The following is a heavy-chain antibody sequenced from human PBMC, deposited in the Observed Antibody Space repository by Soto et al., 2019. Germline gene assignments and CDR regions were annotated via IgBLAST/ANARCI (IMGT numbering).Heavy chain of an antibody. CDR3: AKDPIARGRAEYFQH. V-gene: IGHV3-43D*04. J-gene: IGHJ1*01. CDR1: GFTFADYA. Sequence: EVQLVESGGVVVQPGGSLKLSCAASGFTFADYAIHWVRQAPGKGLEWVSLISWDGDSTYYADSVKGRFTISRDNSKNSLYLQMNSLRAEDTAFYYCAKDPIARGRAEYFQHWGQGTLVTVSS. D-gene: IGHD6-13*01. CDR2: ISWDGDST.